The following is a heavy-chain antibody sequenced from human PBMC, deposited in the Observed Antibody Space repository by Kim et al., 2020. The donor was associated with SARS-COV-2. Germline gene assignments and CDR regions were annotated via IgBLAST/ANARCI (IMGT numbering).Heavy chain of an antibody. CDR2: IYYSGTT. D-gene: IGHD6-13*01. V-gene: IGHV4-59*01. CDR1: GGSISSYY. J-gene: IGHJ4*02. Sequence: SETLSLTCTVSGGSISSYYWSWIRQPPGRGLEWIGYIYYSGTTEYNPSLKSRVIMSVDTSNSQLSLKLTSVTAADTAVYYCARAIAAAGHPFDYWGQGTPVPVPS. CDR3: ARAIAAAGHPFDY.